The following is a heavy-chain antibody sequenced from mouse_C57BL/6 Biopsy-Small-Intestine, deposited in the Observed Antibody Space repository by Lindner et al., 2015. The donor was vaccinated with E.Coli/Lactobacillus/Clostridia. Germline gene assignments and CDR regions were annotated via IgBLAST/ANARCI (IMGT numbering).Heavy chain of an antibody. J-gene: IGHJ2*01. V-gene: IGHV1-81*01. CDR2: IYPRSGNT. CDR1: GYTFTSYG. Sequence: VQLQESGAELARPGASVKLSCKASGYTFTSYGISWVKQRTGQGLEWIGEIYPRSGNTYYNEKFKGKATLTADKSSSTAYVELRSLTSEDSAVYFCARLGSNYFDYWGQGTTLTVSS. D-gene: IGHD5-1*01. CDR3: ARLGSNYFDY.